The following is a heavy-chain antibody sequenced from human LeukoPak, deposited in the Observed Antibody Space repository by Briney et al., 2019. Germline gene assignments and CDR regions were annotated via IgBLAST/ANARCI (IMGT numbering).Heavy chain of an antibody. CDR3: ARSVGATHLDY. V-gene: IGHV4-31*11. Sequence: SQTLSLTCAVSGGSISSGGYSWSWIRQHPGKGLEWIGYIYYSGSTYYNPSLKGRLTISVDTSKNQFSLNLSSVTAADTAVYYCARSVGATHLDYWGQGTLVTVSS. D-gene: IGHD1-26*01. CDR1: GGSISSGGYS. CDR2: IYYSGST. J-gene: IGHJ4*02.